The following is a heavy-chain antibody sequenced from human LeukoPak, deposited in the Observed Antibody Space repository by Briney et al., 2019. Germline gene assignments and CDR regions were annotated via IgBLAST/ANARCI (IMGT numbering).Heavy chain of an antibody. CDR3: ASQGGGYCSSTSCYKDDFDI. CDR2: INSDGSST. CDR1: GFTFSSYW. Sequence: GGSLRLSCAAAGFTFSSYWMHWVRQAPGNGLVWVSRINSDGSSTSYADSVKGRFTISRDNAKTTLYLQMNSLRAEDTAVYYCASQGGGYCSSTSCYKDDFDIWGQGTMVTVSS. J-gene: IGHJ3*02. D-gene: IGHD2-2*02. V-gene: IGHV3-74*01.